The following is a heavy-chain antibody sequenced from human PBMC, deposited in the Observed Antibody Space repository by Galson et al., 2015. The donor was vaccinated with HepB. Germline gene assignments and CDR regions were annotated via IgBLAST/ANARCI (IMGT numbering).Heavy chain of an antibody. Sequence: SYAMSWVRQAPGKGLEWVSAMSGGGGRTYYADSVKGRFTISRDNSKNTLYLQMNSLRAEDTAVYYCAKEGIDRGYYYYYGLNVWGQGTTVTVSS. CDR3: AKEGIDRGYYYYYGLNV. CDR2: MSGGGGRT. D-gene: IGHD2-15*01. V-gene: IGHV3-23*01. J-gene: IGHJ6*02. CDR1: SYA.